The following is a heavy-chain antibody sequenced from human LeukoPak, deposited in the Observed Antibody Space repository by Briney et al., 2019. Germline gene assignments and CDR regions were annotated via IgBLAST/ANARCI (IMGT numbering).Heavy chain of an antibody. D-gene: IGHD4-17*01. CDR2: VSHTGRT. CDR3: ASRDDSGPY. V-gene: IGHV4/OR15-8*01. CDR1: GGSIYSPNW. Sequence: SATLSLTCVVSGGSIYSPNWWTWVRQPPGKGLEWIGEVSHTGRTNYHPSLQSRVTISLDESKNHFSLRVTSMTAADTAVYYCASRDDSGPYWGQGTLVTVSS. J-gene: IGHJ4*02.